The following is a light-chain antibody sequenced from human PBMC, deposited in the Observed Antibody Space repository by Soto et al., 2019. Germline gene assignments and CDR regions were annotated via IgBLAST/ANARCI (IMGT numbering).Light chain of an antibody. CDR1: QSISSY. CDR3: QQYYSYPTIT. CDR2: AAS. V-gene: IGKV1-39*01. J-gene: IGKJ5*01. Sequence: DIQMAQSPSSLSASVGDRVTITCRASQSISSYLNWYQQKPGKAPKLLIYAASTLQSGVPSRFSGSGFGTDFTLTISCLQSEDFATYYCQQYYSYPTITFGQGTRLENK.